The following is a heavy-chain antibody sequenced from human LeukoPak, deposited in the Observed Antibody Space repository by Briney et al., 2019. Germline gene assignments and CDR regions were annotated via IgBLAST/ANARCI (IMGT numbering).Heavy chain of an antibody. V-gene: IGHV3-23*01. CDR2: ISGSGGGR. D-gene: IGHD3-16*02. J-gene: IGHJ4*02. CDR3: AKESKGDYVWGSYRYFWTPFDY. Sequence: GGSLRLSCAASAFTFSNFAMTWVRQAPGKGLEWVSGISGSGGGRYYADSVKGRFTISRDNSKNTLYLQMNNLRAEDTAVYYCAKESKGDYVWGSYRYFWTPFDYWGQGTLVTVSS. CDR1: AFTFSNFA.